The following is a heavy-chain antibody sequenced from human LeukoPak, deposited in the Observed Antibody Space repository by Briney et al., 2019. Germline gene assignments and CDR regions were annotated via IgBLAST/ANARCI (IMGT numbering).Heavy chain of an antibody. V-gene: IGHV4-30-4*01. CDR2: IYYSGST. D-gene: IGHD2-2*01. CDR1: GGSISSGDYY. J-gene: IGHJ4*02. Sequence: SQTLSLTCTVSGGSISSGDYYWSWIRQPPGKGLEWIGYIYYSGSTYYNPSLKSRVTISVDTSKNQFSLKLSSVTPADTAVYYCAREVPAALFSFDYWGQGTLVTVSS. CDR3: AREVPAALFSFDY.